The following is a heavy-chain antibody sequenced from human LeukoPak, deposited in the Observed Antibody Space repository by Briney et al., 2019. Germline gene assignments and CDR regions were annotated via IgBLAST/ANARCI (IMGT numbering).Heavy chain of an antibody. D-gene: IGHD4-17*01. CDR1: GGSISSYY. CDR3: ARGSYGDAY. V-gene: IGHV4-59*01. J-gene: IGHJ4*02. CDR2: IYYSGST. Sequence: PSETLSLTCTVSGGSISSYYWSWIRQPPGKGLEWIGYIYYSGSTNYNPSLKSRVTISVDTSRNQFSLNPTSMTAADTAVYYCARGSYGDAYWGQGTLVTVSS.